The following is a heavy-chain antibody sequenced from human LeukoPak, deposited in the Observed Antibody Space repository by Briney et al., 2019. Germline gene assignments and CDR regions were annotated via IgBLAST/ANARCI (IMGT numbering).Heavy chain of an antibody. Sequence: PGGSLRLSCAASGFTFCSYSMNWVRQAPGKGLEWVSSISSSSSYIYYADSVKGRFTISRDNAKKSLYLQMNSLRAEDTAVYYCARTYYYDSSGYREDWFDPWGQGTLVTVSS. V-gene: IGHV3-21*01. CDR2: ISSSSSYI. CDR1: GFTFCSYS. CDR3: ARTYYYDSSGYREDWFDP. D-gene: IGHD3-22*01. J-gene: IGHJ5*02.